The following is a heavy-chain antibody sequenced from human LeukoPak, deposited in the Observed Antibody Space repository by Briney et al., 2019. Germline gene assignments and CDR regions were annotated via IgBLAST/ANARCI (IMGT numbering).Heavy chain of an antibody. CDR2: IYHSGST. V-gene: IGHV4-30-2*01. Sequence: SETLSLTCTVSGGSISSGSYYWSWIRQPPGKGLEWIGYIYHSGSTYYNPSLKSRVTISVDRSKDQFSLKLSSVTAADTAVYYCASYYDFWSGYDYWGQGTLVTVSS. CDR1: GGSISSGSYY. J-gene: IGHJ4*02. D-gene: IGHD3-3*01. CDR3: ASYYDFWSGYDY.